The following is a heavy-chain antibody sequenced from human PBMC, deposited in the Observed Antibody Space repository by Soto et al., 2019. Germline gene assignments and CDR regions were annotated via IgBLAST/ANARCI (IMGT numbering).Heavy chain of an antibody. CDR3: APTFGDPP. V-gene: IGHV3-74*01. CDR1: GFSLSSNW. Sequence: EVQLVESGGGLVQPGGSLRLSCAASGFSLSSNWMHWVRQAPGKGLEWVSGLNNDGSATYYADSVKGRFTISRDNAKSTLFLQMHGLRAEDTAVYYCAPTFGDPPWGQGTLVTVSS. J-gene: IGHJ5*02. CDR2: LNNDGSAT. D-gene: IGHD2-21*02.